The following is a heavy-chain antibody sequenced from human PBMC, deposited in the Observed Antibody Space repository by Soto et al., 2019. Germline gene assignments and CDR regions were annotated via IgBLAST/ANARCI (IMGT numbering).Heavy chain of an antibody. CDR2: IYSGGST. CDR1: GFTVSSNC. CDR3: ARGSGIAARSYYYYMDV. J-gene: IGHJ6*03. V-gene: IGHV3-66*01. Sequence: GGSLRLSCAASGFTVSSNCMSWVRQAPGKGLEWVSVIYSGGSTYYADSVKGRFTISRDNSKNTLYLQMNSLRAEDTAVYYCARGSGIAARSYYYYMDVWGKGTTVTVSS. D-gene: IGHD6-6*01.